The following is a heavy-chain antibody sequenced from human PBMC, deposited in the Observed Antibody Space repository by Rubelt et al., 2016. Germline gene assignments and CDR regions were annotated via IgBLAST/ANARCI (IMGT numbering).Heavy chain of an antibody. CDR3: ARVGALAARKIYYFDY. V-gene: IGHV1-18*01. J-gene: IGHJ4*02. Sequence: QVQLVQSGAEVKKPGASVKVSCKASGYTFTSYGISWVRQAPGQGLEWMGWISAYNGNTNYAQKLQGRFTMTTETSTCKAYMELRSLRSDDTAVYYCARVGALAARKIYYFDYWGQGTLVTVSS. D-gene: IGHD6-6*01. CDR2: ISAYNGNT. CDR1: GYTFTSYG.